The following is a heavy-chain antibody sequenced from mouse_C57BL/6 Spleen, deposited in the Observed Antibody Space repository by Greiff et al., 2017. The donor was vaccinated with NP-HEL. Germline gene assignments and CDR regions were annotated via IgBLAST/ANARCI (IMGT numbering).Heavy chain of an antibody. J-gene: IGHJ4*01. V-gene: IGHV1-53*01. CDR3: ARGDYYGSSPYYYAMDY. CDR2: INPSNGGT. Sequence: QVHVKQPGTELVKPGASVKLSCKASGYTFTSYWMHWVKQRPGQGLEWIGNINPSNGGTNYNEKFKSKATLTVDKSSSTAYMQLSSLTSEDSAVYYCARGDYYGSSPYYYAMDYWGQGTSVTVSS. D-gene: IGHD1-1*01. CDR1: GYTFTSYW.